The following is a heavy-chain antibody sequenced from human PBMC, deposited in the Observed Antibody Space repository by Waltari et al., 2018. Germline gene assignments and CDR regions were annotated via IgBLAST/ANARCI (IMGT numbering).Heavy chain of an antibody. D-gene: IGHD3-22*01. CDR1: GGSISSGGYY. V-gene: IGHV4-31*03. J-gene: IGHJ4*02. CDR2: IYYSGST. Sequence: QVQLQESGPGLVKPSQTLSLTCTVSGGSISSGGYYWSWIRQHPGKGLEWIGYIYYSGSTYYNPSLKSRVTISVDTSKNQFSLKLSSVTAADTAVYYCARGDHDSSGYYYPLDYWGQGTLVTVSS. CDR3: ARGDHDSSGYYYPLDY.